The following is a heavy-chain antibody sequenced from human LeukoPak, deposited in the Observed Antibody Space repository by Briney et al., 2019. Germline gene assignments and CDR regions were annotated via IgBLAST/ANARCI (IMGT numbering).Heavy chain of an antibody. V-gene: IGHV1-18*01. CDR3: ARAGYCSGGSCYPYYYYYYYMDV. J-gene: IGHJ6*03. D-gene: IGHD2-15*01. Sequence: ASVKVSCKASGYTFTSYAISWVRQAPGQGLEWMGWISGHNDDTNYAQRLQGRVTMTTDTSTSTAYMELRSLRSDDTAVYYCARAGYCSGGSCYPYYYYYYYMDVWGKGTTVTVSS. CDR1: GYTFTSYA. CDR2: ISGHNDDT.